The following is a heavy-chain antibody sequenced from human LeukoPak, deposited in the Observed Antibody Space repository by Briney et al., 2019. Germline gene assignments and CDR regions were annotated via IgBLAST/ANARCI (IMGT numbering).Heavy chain of an antibody. Sequence: GGSLRLSCAASGFTFSSYAMSWVRQAPGKGLEWVSAISGSGGSTYYADSVKGRFTISRDNSKNTLYLQMNSLRAEDTAVYYCAKEAGYCSSTSCYMGQYFQHWGQGTLVTVSS. CDR1: GFTFSSYA. J-gene: IGHJ1*01. CDR2: ISGSGGST. V-gene: IGHV3-23*01. D-gene: IGHD2-2*02. CDR3: AKEAGYCSSTSCYMGQYFQH.